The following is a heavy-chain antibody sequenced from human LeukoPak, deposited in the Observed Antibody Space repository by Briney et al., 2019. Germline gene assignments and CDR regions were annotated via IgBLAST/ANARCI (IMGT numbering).Heavy chain of an antibody. CDR1: GGTFSSYT. V-gene: IGHV1-69*13. D-gene: IGHD1-26*01. CDR2: IIPIFGTA. CDR3: AGAEGGDYPLFDY. Sequence: SVKVSCKASGGTFSSYTISWVRQAPGQGLEWMGGIIPIFGTANYAQKFQGRVTITADESTSTAYMELSSLRSEDTAMYYCAGAEGGDYPLFDYWGQGTLVTVSS. J-gene: IGHJ4*02.